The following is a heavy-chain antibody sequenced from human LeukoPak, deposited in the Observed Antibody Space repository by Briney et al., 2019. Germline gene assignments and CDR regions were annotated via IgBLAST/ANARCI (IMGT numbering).Heavy chain of an antibody. V-gene: IGHV3-30-3*01. CDR1: GFTFSSYA. D-gene: IGHD6-13*01. Sequence: GGSLRLSCAASGFTFSSYAMHWVRQAPGKGLEWVAVISYDGSNKHYADSVKGRFTISRDNSKNTLYLQMNSLRAEDTAVYYCARDPAGTGFDYWGQGTLVTVSS. CDR2: ISYDGSNK. J-gene: IGHJ4*02. CDR3: ARDPAGTGFDY.